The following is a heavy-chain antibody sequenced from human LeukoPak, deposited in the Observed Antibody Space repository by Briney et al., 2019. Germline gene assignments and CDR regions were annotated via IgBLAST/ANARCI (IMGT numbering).Heavy chain of an antibody. J-gene: IGHJ4*02. D-gene: IGHD6-13*01. CDR3: ARDSYSSSRNDY. CDR2: ISISSTAI. Sequence: GGSLRLSCAASGFIFSTHNMNWVRQAPGKGLEWVSYISISSTAIYYADSVKGRFTISRDNAKNSLYLQMNSLRTEDTAVYYCARDSYSSSRNDYWGQGTLVTVSS. CDR1: GFIFSTHN. V-gene: IGHV3-48*01.